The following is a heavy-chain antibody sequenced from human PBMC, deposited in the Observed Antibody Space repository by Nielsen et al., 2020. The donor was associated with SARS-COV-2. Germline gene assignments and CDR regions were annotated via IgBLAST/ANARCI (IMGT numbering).Heavy chain of an antibody. Sequence: GESLKISCAASGFTFSSYGMHWVRQAPGKGLEWVAVISYDGSNKYYADSVKGRFTISRDNSKNSLYLQMNSLRAEDTAVYYCARGSGPTRYGDYADYWGQGTLVTVSS. J-gene: IGHJ4*02. CDR1: GFTFSSYG. V-gene: IGHV3-30*03. D-gene: IGHD3-10*01. CDR2: ISYDGSNK. CDR3: ARGSGPTRYGDYADY.